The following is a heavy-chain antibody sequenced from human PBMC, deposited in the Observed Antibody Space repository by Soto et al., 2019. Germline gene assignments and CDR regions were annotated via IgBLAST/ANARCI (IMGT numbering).Heavy chain of an antibody. D-gene: IGHD3-10*01. CDR1: GFTFSNAR. CDR3: TTLTLGAGIDV. V-gene: IGHV3-15*01. Sequence: GGSLRLSCAASGFTFSNARMSLVRQAPGKGLEWVGRIKSKTDGGTTDYAAPVKGRFTISGDDSKNTLYLQMNSLKTEDTAVYYCTTLTLGAGIDVWGHGTTVTVSS. CDR2: IKSKTDGGTT. J-gene: IGHJ6*02.